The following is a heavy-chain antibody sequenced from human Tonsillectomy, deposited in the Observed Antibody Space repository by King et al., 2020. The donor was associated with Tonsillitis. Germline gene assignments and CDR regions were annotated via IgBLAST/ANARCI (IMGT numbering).Heavy chain of an antibody. J-gene: IGHJ4*02. V-gene: IGHV1-2*02. Sequence: VQLVESGAEVKKPGASVKVPCTASGYTFTGYYMHWVRQAPGQGLEWMGWINPNSGGTNYAQKFQGRVTVTTDTSISTAYMELSSLRSDDTAVYYCARLGGSYGGDYWGQGTLVTVSS. CDR2: INPNSGGT. CDR3: ARLGGSYGGDY. D-gene: IGHD1-26*01. CDR1: GYTFTGYY.